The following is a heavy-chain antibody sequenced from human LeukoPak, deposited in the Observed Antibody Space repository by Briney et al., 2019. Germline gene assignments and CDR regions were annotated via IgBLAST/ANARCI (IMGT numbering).Heavy chain of an antibody. V-gene: IGHV4-4*07. J-gene: IGHJ5*02. CDR2: IHTSGGT. CDR3: ASTSGPPRTWFDP. CDR1: GASISGYY. Sequence: EALSLTCTVSGASISGYYWSWIRQPAGKGLEWIGRIHTSGGTNYNPSLKSRVTISVDTSKNQFSLKLSSVTAADTAVYYCASTSGPPRTWFDPWGQGTLVTVSS. D-gene: IGHD3-16*01.